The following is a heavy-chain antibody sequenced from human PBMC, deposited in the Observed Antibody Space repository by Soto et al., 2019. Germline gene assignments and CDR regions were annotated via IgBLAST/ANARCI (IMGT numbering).Heavy chain of an antibody. Sequence: DVKLVESGGGLVQSGGSLRLSCAASGFTFSSYSMNWVRQAPGKGLEWASYISSSSRTIYYADSVKGRFTISRDNANNSLYLQMNSLRDEDTAVYYCAREAPSAAARPFDYWGQGTLVTVYS. J-gene: IGHJ4*02. CDR3: AREAPSAAARPFDY. CDR2: ISSSSRTI. D-gene: IGHD6-13*01. CDR1: GFTFSSYS. V-gene: IGHV3-48*02.